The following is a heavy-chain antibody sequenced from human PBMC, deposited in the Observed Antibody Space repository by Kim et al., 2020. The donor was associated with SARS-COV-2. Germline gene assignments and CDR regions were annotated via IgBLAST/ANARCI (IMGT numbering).Heavy chain of an antibody. Sequence: GGSLRLSCAASGFTFSSYSMNWVRQAPGKGLEWVSSISSSSSYIYYADSVKGRFTISRDNAKNSLYLQMNSLRAEDTAVYYCARGSVRAQQLLRYYGMDVWGQGTTVTVSS. CDR2: ISSSSSYI. CDR3: ARGSVRAQQLLRYYGMDV. V-gene: IGHV3-21*01. J-gene: IGHJ6*02. D-gene: IGHD6-13*01. CDR1: GFTFSSYS.